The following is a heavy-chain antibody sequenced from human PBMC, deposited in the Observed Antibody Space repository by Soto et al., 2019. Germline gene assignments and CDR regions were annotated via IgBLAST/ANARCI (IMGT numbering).Heavy chain of an antibody. V-gene: IGHV3-23*01. CDR3: ANSIAARYYYYYGMDV. CDR2: ISGSGGST. J-gene: IGHJ6*02. Sequence: GGSLRLSCAASGFTFSSYGMSWVRQAPGKGLEWVSAISGSGGSTYYADSVKGRFTISRDNSKNTLYLQMNSLRAEDTAVYYCANSIAARYYYYYGMDVWGQGTTVTVSS. CDR1: GFTFSSYG. D-gene: IGHD6-6*01.